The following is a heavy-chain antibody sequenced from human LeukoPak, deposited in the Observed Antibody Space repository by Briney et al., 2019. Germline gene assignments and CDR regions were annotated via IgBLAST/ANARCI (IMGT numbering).Heavy chain of an antibody. CDR2: IYYSVST. D-gene: IGHD5-24*01. Sequence: ASETLSLTCTVSGGSISSYYWSWIRQPPGKGLEWIGYIYYSVSTNYNPSLKSRVTILVDTSKNQSSLKLSSVTAADTAVYYCARLRGDGYPTAKYYFDYWGQGTLVTVSS. J-gene: IGHJ4*02. CDR1: GGSISSYY. CDR3: ARLRGDGYPTAKYYFDY. V-gene: IGHV4-59*08.